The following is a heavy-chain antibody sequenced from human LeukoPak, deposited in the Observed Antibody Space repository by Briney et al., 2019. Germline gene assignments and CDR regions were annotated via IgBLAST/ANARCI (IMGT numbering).Heavy chain of an antibody. Sequence: GGSLRLSCAASEFTFSDYAMHWVRQAPGKGLEWVAAISDDGSNKYYADSVKGRFTISRDNSKNTLYLQMNSLRAEDTVVYYCARGQGDRYYYYYMDVWGNGTTVIVSS. V-gene: IGHV3-30*01. CDR2: ISDDGSNK. CDR3: ARGQGDRYYYYYMDV. CDR1: EFTFSDYA. D-gene: IGHD3-16*01. J-gene: IGHJ6*03.